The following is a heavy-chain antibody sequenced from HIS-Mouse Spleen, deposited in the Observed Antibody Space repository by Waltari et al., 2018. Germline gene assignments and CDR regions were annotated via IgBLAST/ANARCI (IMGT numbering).Heavy chain of an antibody. CDR1: GGSISSSY. J-gene: IGHJ2*01. CDR3: ARASRDLLLPRYFDL. Sequence: QVQLQESGPGLVKPSETLSLTCTVSGGSISSSYLSWIRQPPGKGLEWIGYYSGSTNYNPSLKSRVTISVDTSKNQFSLKLSSVTAADTAVYYCARASRDLLLPRYFDLWGRGTLVTVSS. CDR2: YYSGST. V-gene: IGHV4-59*01.